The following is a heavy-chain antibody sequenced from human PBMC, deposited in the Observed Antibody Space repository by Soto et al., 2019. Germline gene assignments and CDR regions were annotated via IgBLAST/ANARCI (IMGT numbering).Heavy chain of an antibody. V-gene: IGHV3-33*08. CDR2: IDYNEINQ. CDR1: RFTFISSF. D-gene: IGHD2-2*01. J-gene: IGHJ4*02. CDR3: ARDFCPVPTCYDL. Sequence: GGSLRISCVASRFTFISSFMGWVRKAPGKGLEWVAGIDYNEINQYYIDPVKGRFTISRDQSKNTLYLQMNSLRAEDTAVYYCARDFCPVPTCYDLWGQGVLVTVSS.